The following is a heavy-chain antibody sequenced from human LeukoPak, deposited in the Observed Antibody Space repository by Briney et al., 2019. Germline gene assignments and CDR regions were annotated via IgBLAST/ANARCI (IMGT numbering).Heavy chain of an antibody. D-gene: IGHD6-13*01. CDR2: IYYSGST. V-gene: IGHV4-39*07. Sequence: SETLSLTCTVSGGSISSSSYYWGWIRQPPGEGLEWIGSIYYSGSTYYNPSLKSRVTISVDTSKNQFSLKLSSVTAADTAVYYCARDAGYSSSWYREYYYYYYMDVWGKGTTVTVSS. J-gene: IGHJ6*03. CDR1: GGSISSSSYY. CDR3: ARDAGYSSSWYREYYYYYYMDV.